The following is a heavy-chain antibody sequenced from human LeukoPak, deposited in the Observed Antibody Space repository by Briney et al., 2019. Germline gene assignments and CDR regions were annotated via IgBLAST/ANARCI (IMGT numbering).Heavy chain of an antibody. D-gene: IGHD3-22*01. J-gene: IGHJ4*02. V-gene: IGHV1-69*04. Sequence: SVKVSCKASGGTFSSYAISWVRQATGQGLEWMERIIPIFGIANYAQKFQGRVTITADKSTSTAYMELSSLRSEDTAVYYCARGNYYDSSGTFDYWGQGTLVTVSS. CDR1: GGTFSSYA. CDR2: IIPIFGIA. CDR3: ARGNYYDSSGTFDY.